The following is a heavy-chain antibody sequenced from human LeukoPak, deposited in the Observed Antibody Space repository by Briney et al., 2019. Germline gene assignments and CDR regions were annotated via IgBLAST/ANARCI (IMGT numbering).Heavy chain of an antibody. V-gene: IGHV1-69*13. Sequence: SVKVSCKASGGTFSSYAISWVRQAPGQGLEWMGGTTPIFGTANFAQKFQGRVSITADESTSTAFMELSSLRSEDTAVYYCAREWGLESSGYYYAYWGQGTLVTVSS. J-gene: IGHJ4*02. CDR3: AREWGLESSGYYYAY. D-gene: IGHD3-22*01. CDR2: TTPIFGTA. CDR1: GGTFSSYA.